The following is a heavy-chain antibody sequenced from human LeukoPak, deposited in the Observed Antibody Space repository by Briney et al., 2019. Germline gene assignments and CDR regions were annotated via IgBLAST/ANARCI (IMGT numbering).Heavy chain of an antibody. CDR2: IKSKTDGGTT. D-gene: IGHD6-13*01. CDR1: GFTFSNAW. J-gene: IGHJ4*02. Sequence: PGGSLRLSCAASGFTFSNAWMSWVRQAPGKGLEWVGRIKSKTDGGTTDYAAPVKGRFTISRDDSKNTLYLQMNSLKTEDTAVYYCTTLLWSQLVRSLDYWGQGTLVTVSS. V-gene: IGHV3-15*01. CDR3: TTLLWSQLVRSLDY.